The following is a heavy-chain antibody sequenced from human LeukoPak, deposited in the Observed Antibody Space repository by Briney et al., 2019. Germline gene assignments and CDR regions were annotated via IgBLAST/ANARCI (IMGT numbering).Heavy chain of an antibody. CDR2: IRFDGNEK. CDR1: GFTFSYYG. D-gene: IGHD1-1*01. V-gene: IGHV3-30*02. J-gene: IGHJ4*02. Sequence: QTGGSLRLSCAASGFTFSYYGMHWVRQAPGKGLEWVAFIRFDGNEKYYADSVKGRFTISRDNSKNTLYLQMNSLRADDTAVYYCGKDGGGVQLAYGGQGPLVTVSS. CDR3: GKDGGGVQLAY.